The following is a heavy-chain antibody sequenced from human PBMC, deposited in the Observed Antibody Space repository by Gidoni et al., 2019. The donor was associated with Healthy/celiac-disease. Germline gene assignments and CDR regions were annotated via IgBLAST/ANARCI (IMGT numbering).Heavy chain of an antibody. Sequence: QVQLVQSGAEVKKPGASVKVSCTASGYTFTSYYMHWVRQAPGQGLEWMGIINPSGGSTSYAQKFQGRVTMTRDTSTSTVYMELSSLRSEDTAVYYCARSGGIAVAGDYWGQGTLVTVSS. V-gene: IGHV1-46*01. CDR2: INPSGGST. CDR3: ARSGGIAVAGDY. J-gene: IGHJ4*02. CDR1: GYTFTSYY. D-gene: IGHD6-19*01.